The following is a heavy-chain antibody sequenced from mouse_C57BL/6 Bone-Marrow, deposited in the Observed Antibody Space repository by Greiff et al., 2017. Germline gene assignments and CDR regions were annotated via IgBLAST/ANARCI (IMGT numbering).Heavy chain of an antibody. D-gene: IGHD4-1*02. CDR3: ARRTNWTYWYFDV. V-gene: IGHV5-12*01. CDR1: GFTFSDYY. CDR2: ISNGGGST. Sequence: EVMLVESGGGLVQPGGSLKLSCAASGFTFSDYYMYWVRQTPEKRLEWVAYISNGGGSTYYPDTVKGRFTISRDNAKNTLYLQMSRLKSEDTAMYYCARRTNWTYWYFDVWGTGTTVTVSS. J-gene: IGHJ1*03.